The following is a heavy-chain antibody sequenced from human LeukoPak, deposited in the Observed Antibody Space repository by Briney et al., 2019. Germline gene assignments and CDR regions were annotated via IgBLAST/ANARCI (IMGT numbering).Heavy chain of an antibody. CDR1: GYSISSGYY. D-gene: IGHD3-3*01. Sequence: SETLSLTCTVSGYSISSGYYWGWIRQPPGKGLEWIGSIYHSGSTYYNPSLKSRVTISVDTSKNQFSLKLSSVTAADTAVYYCARVHKIFGVRNWFDPWGQGTLVTVSS. V-gene: IGHV4-38-2*02. J-gene: IGHJ5*02. CDR2: IYHSGST. CDR3: ARVHKIFGVRNWFDP.